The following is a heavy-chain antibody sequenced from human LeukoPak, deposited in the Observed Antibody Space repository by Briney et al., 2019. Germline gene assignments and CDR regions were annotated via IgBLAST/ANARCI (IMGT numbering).Heavy chain of an antibody. D-gene: IGHD2-15*01. CDR1: GFTSSAFW. V-gene: IGHV3-7*01. J-gene: IGHJ6*04. CDR3: ATFAGVVRGGLLL. CDR2: IKKDGSEK. Sequence: GGSLRLSCVASGFTSSAFWMSWVRRPPGKGLEWVANIKKDGSEKDYVDSVKGRFSIFRDNAKNSVYLQMNSLRAEDTAVYYWATFAGVVRGGLLLWGKGTTVIVSS.